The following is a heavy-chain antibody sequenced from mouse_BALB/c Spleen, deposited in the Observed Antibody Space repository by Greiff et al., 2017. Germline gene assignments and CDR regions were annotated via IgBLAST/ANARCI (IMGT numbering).Heavy chain of an antibody. V-gene: IGHV1-87*01. D-gene: IGHD2-1*01. CDR1: GYTFTSYW. Sequence: VQLVESGAELARPGASVKLSCKASGYTFTSYWMQWVKQRPGQGLEWIGAIYPGDGDTRYTQKFKGKATLTADKSSSTAYMQLSSLASEDSAVYYCARSGGNSDYYAMDYWGQGTSVTVSS. CDR3: ARSGGNSDYYAMDY. J-gene: IGHJ4*01. CDR2: IYPGDGDT.